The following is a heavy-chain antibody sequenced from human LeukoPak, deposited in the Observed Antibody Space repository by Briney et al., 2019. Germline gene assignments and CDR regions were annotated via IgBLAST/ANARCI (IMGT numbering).Heavy chain of an antibody. CDR2: IYYSGST. Sequence: SETLSLTCTVSGGSISSGDYYWSWIRQPPGKGLEWIGYIYYSGSTYYNPSLKSRVTISVDTSKNQFSLKLSSVTAADTAVYYCARDRCSSGSCYYGMDVWGQGTTVTVSS. J-gene: IGHJ6*02. V-gene: IGHV4-30-4*01. CDR1: GGSISSGDYY. D-gene: IGHD2-15*01. CDR3: ARDRCSSGSCYYGMDV.